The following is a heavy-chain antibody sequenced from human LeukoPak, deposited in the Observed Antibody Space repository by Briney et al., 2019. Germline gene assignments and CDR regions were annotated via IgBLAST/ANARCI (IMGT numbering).Heavy chain of an antibody. CDR3: AREDSVDTAMVYDAFDI. D-gene: IGHD5-18*01. J-gene: IGHJ3*02. CDR2: VSLDGIT. Sequence: PSGTLSLTCVFSGDSISDDSVNKNNWLNWVRQAPGKGLEWIGDVSLDGITNYNPSLLGRVTISLDKSAKQVSLRLTSVTAADTAVYYCAREDSVDTAMVYDAFDIWGQGTMVTVSS. CDR1: GDSISDDSVNKNNW. V-gene: IGHV4-4*02.